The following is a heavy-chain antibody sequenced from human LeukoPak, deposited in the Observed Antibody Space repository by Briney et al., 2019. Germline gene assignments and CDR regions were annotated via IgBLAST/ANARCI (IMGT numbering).Heavy chain of an antibody. D-gene: IGHD3-9*01. CDR2: IIPIFGTA. CDR1: GGAFSSYA. J-gene: IGHJ4*02. V-gene: IGHV1-69*01. Sequence: SVKVSCKASGGAFSSYAISWVRQAPGQGLEWMGGIIPIFGTANYAQKFQGRVTITADESTSTAYMELSSLRSEDTAVYYCARSGRYSTTHFDYWGQGTLVTVSS. CDR3: ARSGRYSTTHFDY.